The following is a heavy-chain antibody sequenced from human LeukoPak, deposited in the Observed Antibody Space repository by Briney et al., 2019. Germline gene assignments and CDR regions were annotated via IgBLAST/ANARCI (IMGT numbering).Heavy chain of an antibody. J-gene: IGHJ6*02. Sequence: PGGSLRLSCAASGFTVSSNYMSWVRQAPGKGLEWVSVTYSGGSTYYADSVKGRFTISRDNSKNTLYLQMNSLRAEDTAVYYCARAAELGYYYGMDVWGQGTTVTVSS. V-gene: IGHV3-66*01. D-gene: IGHD6-13*01. CDR3: ARAAELGYYYGMDV. CDR1: GFTVSSNY. CDR2: TYSGGST.